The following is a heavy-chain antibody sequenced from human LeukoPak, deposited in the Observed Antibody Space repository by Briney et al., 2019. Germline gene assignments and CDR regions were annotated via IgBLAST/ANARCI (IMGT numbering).Heavy chain of an antibody. CDR1: GFTVSSSY. CDR2: IYSGGST. V-gene: IGHV3-66*02. CDR3: ARDLTWRPTTTVTGGWFDP. J-gene: IGHJ5*02. D-gene: IGHD4-17*01. Sequence: GSLRLSCAASGFTVSSSYMSWVRQAPGKGLEWVSVIYSGGSTYYADSVKGRFTISRDNSKNTLYLQMNSLRAEDTAVYYCARDLTWRPTTTVTGGWFDPWGQGTLVTVSS.